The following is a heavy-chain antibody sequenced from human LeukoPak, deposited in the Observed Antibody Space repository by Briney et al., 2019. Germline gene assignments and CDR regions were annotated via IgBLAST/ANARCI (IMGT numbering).Heavy chain of an antibody. CDR3: AIHLNWNYGGFDY. Sequence: ASVKVSCKASGYTFTSYGINWVRQAPGQGPEWMGWISAYNGNTKYAQNLQGRVTMTTDTSTSTAYMELRSLRSDDTALYYCAIHLNWNYGGFDYWGQGALVTVSS. V-gene: IGHV1-18*01. D-gene: IGHD1-7*01. CDR1: GYTFTSYG. CDR2: ISAYNGNT. J-gene: IGHJ4*02.